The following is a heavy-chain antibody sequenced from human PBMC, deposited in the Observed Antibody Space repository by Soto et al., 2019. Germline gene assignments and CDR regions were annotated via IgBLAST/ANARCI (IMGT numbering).Heavy chain of an antibody. J-gene: IGHJ4*02. Sequence: QVQLQESGPGLVKPSQTLSLTCTVSGGSISSGDYYWSWIRQHPGKGLESIGYISYSGSTYYNPSLKSRVTISVDTSKTQFSLKLSSVTAADTAVYYCARWPQLKPRFDYWGQGTLVTVSS. D-gene: IGHD1-1*01. V-gene: IGHV4-31*03. CDR2: ISYSGST. CDR1: GGSISSGDYY. CDR3: ARWPQLKPRFDY.